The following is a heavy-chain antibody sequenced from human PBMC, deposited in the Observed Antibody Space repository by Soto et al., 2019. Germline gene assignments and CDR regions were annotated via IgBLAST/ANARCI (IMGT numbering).Heavy chain of an antibody. CDR3: GSGPWY. D-gene: IGHD3-10*01. Sequence: SETLSLTCTVSGGSISSSSYYWGWIRQPPGKGLEWIGYIYHSGSTYYNPSLKSRVTISVDRSKNQFSLKLSSVTAADTAVYYYGSGPWYWGQGTLVTVSS. J-gene: IGHJ4*02. V-gene: IGHV4-39*07. CDR1: GGSISSSSYY. CDR2: IYHSGST.